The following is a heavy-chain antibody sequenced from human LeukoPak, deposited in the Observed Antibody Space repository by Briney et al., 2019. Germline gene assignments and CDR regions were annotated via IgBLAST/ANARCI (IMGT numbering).Heavy chain of an antibody. CDR3: ARVSDYYYGMDI. CDR1: GGSISSYY. J-gene: IGHJ6*02. Sequence: SETLSLTCTVSGGSISSYYWSWIRQPPGKGLEWIGYIYYSGSTNYNPSLKSRVTISVDTSKNQFSLKLSSVTAADTAVYYCARVSDYYYGMDIWGQGTTVTVSS. V-gene: IGHV4-59*01. CDR2: IYYSGST.